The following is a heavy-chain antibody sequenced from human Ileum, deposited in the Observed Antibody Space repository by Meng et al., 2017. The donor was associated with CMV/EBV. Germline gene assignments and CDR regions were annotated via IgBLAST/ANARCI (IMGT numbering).Heavy chain of an antibody. D-gene: IGHD1-26*01. V-gene: IGHV3-7*03. CDR2: IKRDGSEE. Sequence: GESLKISCATSGFIFSSYWMNWVRQAPGKGPEWVANIKRDGSEEHYVDSVRGRFTISRDNSKNTLYLQMNGLRVEDTALYYCAKREGYWFDPWGQGTLVTVSS. CDR3: AKREGYWFDP. CDR1: GFIFSSYW. J-gene: IGHJ5*02.